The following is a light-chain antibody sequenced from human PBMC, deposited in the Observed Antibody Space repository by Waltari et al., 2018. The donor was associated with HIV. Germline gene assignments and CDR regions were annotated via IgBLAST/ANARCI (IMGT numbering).Light chain of an antibody. CDR3: QQYLNWPPWT. Sequence: EIVLTQSPATLSVSPGERATLSCRASQSVSTNLAWYQQKPGQAPRLLIYGAFTMATGIPTRFSGSGSGTEFTLTISSLQSEDFAVYYCQQYLNWPPWTFGQGTKVDLK. CDR2: GAF. J-gene: IGKJ1*01. CDR1: QSVSTN. V-gene: IGKV3-15*01.